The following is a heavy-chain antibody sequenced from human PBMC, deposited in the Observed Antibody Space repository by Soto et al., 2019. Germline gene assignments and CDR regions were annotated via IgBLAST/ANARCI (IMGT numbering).Heavy chain of an antibody. Sequence: QVQLQESGPGLVKPSETLSLTCTVSGGSISSYYWSWIRQPPGKGLEWIGYIYYSGSTNYNPSLKNRVTISVDTSKNQFSLKLSSVTAADTAVYYCARVSTYYYGSGRPRGSYYYYGMDVWGQGTTVTVSS. V-gene: IGHV4-59*01. D-gene: IGHD3-10*01. J-gene: IGHJ6*02. CDR3: ARVSTYYYGSGRPRGSYYYYGMDV. CDR1: GGSISSYY. CDR2: IYYSGST.